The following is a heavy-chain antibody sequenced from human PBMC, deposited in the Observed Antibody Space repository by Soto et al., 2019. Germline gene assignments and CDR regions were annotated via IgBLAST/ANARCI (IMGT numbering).Heavy chain of an antibody. J-gene: IGHJ4*02. CDR1: GFTFSDAA. CDR2: IRSKGNNYAT. D-gene: IGHD2-8*01. Sequence: EVQLVESGGGLVQPGGSLKLSCAASGFTFSDAAMHWVRQASGKGLEWVGRIRSKGNNYATTYTASVKGRFTISRDDSKRTASMQRHSLKTVDMAVYYCIRCSYTNGWTLDYWGQGTLVTVSS. CDR3: IRCSYTNGWTLDY. V-gene: IGHV3-73*01.